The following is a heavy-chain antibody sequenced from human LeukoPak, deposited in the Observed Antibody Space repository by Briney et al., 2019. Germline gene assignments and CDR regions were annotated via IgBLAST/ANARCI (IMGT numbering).Heavy chain of an antibody. CDR1: GSSVSGHY. CDR3: ARLRFTDYYYYGMDG. D-gene: IGHD3-10*01. V-gene: IGHV4-59*08. CDR2: IYYSGST. Sequence: PSDTLPLTCTVSGSSVSGHYLTWLRQPPGKGLEGIGYIYYSGSTNYNPSLNTRVTISVDTSKNQFSLKLSSVTAADTAVYYCARLRFTDYYYYGMDGWGQGTTVTVSS. J-gene: IGHJ6*02.